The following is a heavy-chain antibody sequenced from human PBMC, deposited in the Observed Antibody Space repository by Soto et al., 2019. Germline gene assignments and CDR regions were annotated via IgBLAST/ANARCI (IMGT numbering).Heavy chain of an antibody. Sequence: SETLSLTCTASGGSISSYYWNWIRQPPGKGLEWIGYIYHTGSTNLNPSLKSRVTISVDTSKNQFSLKLSSVTAADTAVYYCARGSPTELKAAFDDWGQGTLVTVSS. CDR2: IYHTGST. CDR3: ARGSPTELKAAFDD. J-gene: IGHJ4*02. V-gene: IGHV4-59*01. D-gene: IGHD3-10*01. CDR1: GGSISSYY.